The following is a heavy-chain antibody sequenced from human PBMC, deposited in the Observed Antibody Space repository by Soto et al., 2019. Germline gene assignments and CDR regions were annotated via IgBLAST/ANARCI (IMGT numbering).Heavy chain of an antibody. CDR1: SVSNAW. CDR2: IKSKTDGWTT. J-gene: IGHJ4*02. Sequence: SVSNAWMNWVRQAPGKGLEWVGRIKSKTDGWTTDYAAPVKGRFTISRDDSKNTLYLQMNSLKTEDTAVYYCTTGFMGATSYWGQGTLVTVSS. CDR3: TTGFMGATSY. D-gene: IGHD1-26*01. V-gene: IGHV3-15*07.